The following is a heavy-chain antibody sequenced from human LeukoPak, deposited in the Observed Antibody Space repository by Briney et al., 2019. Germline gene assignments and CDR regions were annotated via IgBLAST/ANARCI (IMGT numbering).Heavy chain of an antibody. J-gene: IGHJ4*02. CDR3: ARHGYSSGIYYFDY. Sequence: SETLSLTCTVSGGSISSYYWSWIRQPPGKGLEWIGYIYYSGRTNYNPSLKSHVTISVDTSKNQFSLKLSSVTAADTAVYYCARHGYSSGIYYFDYWGQGTLVTVSS. V-gene: IGHV4-59*08. CDR2: IYYSGRT. D-gene: IGHD6-25*01. CDR1: GGSISSYY.